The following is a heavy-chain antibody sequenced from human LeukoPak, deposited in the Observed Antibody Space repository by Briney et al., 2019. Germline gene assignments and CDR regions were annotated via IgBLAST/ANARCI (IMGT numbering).Heavy chain of an antibody. V-gene: IGHV6-1*01. CDR1: GDSVSSNSAT. D-gene: IGHD1-26*01. CDR3: ARKIVGADYMDV. CDR2: TYYASKWYN. Sequence: SQTLSLTCAISGDSVSSNSATWNWIRQSPSRGLEWLGRTYYASKWYNDYAVSVKSRIAINPDTSKNQFSLQLNSVTPEDTAVYYCARKIVGADYMDVWGKGTTVIVSS. J-gene: IGHJ6*03.